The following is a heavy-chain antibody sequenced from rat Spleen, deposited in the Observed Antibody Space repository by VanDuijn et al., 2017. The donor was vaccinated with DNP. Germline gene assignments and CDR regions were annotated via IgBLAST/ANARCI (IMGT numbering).Heavy chain of an antibody. CDR3: ARHGRRVFDY. D-gene: IGHD1-11*01. V-gene: IGHV5-7*01. CDR1: GFTFSDYN. CDR2: ISYEGSST. Sequence: EVQLVESGGGLVQPGRSLKLSCAASGFTFSDYNMAWVRQAPKKGLEWVATISYEGSSTYYRDSVKGRFTISRDNAKSTLYLQMDSLRSEDTATYFCARHGRRVFDYWGQGVMVTVSS. J-gene: IGHJ2*01.